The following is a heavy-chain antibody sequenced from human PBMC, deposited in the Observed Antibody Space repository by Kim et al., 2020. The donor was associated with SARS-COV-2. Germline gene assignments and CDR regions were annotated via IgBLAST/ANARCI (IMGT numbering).Heavy chain of an antibody. V-gene: IGHV3-21*01. D-gene: IGHD6-19*01. CDR1: GFTFGDYS. CDR2: ISSSGSYI. CDR3: ARGLTSGLSYFDY. Sequence: GGSLRLSCAASGFTFGDYSMNWVRQAPGKGLEWISSISSSGSYIYYADSMRGRFTISRDNARASLYLQMNSLRAEDTAVYYCARGLTSGLSYFDYWRQGT. J-gene: IGHJ4*02.